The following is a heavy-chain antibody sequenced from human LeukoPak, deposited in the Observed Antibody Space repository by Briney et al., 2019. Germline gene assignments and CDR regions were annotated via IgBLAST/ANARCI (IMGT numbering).Heavy chain of an antibody. CDR2: IYYSGST. V-gene: IGHV4-59*12. CDR1: GGSIRSYY. J-gene: IGHJ4*01. CDR3: ARDSHSGSYYAY. Sequence: PSETLSLTCTVSGGSIRSYYWSWVRQPPGKGLEWIGSIYYSGSTYYNPSLKSRVTISVDTSKNQFSLKLSSVTAADTAVYYCARDSHSGSYYAYWGHGTLVTLSS. D-gene: IGHD1-26*01.